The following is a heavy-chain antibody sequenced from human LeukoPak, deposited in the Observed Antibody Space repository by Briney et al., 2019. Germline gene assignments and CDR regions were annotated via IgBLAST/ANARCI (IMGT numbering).Heavy chain of an antibody. Sequence: ASVKVSCKASGYTFTSYGISWVRQAPGQGLEWMGGIIPIFGTANYAQKFQGRVTITADKSTSTAYMELSSLRSEDTAVYYCAREITMVRGVIDYYGMDVWGKGTTVTVSS. CDR3: AREITMVRGVIDYYGMDV. D-gene: IGHD3-10*01. CDR1: GYTFTSYG. V-gene: IGHV1-69*06. CDR2: IIPIFGTA. J-gene: IGHJ6*04.